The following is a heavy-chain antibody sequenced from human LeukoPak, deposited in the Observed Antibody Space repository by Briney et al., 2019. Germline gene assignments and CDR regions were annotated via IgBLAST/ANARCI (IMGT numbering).Heavy chain of an antibody. CDR1: GGSVSSSAYY. J-gene: IGHJ4*02. Sequence: SETLSLTCTVSGGSVSSSAYYWGWIRQPPEKGLEWIGNIYYSGSTYFNPSLKSRVTISIDTSKNQFSLKLSSVTAADTAVYYCARDGRFPPEVLPRYFDSWGQGTLVTVSS. CDR3: ARDGRFPPEVLPRYFDS. D-gene: IGHD1-14*01. V-gene: IGHV4-39*07. CDR2: IYYSGST.